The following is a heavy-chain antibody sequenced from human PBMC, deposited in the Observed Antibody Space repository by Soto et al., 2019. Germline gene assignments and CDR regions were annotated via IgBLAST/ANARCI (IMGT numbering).Heavy chain of an antibody. CDR2: MNPNSGNT. J-gene: IGHJ6*02. D-gene: IGHD1-1*01. Sequence: ASVKVSCKASGYTFTSYDINWVRQATGQGLEWMGWMNPNSGNTGYAQKFQGRVTMTRNTSISTAYMELSSLRSEDTAVYYCARWPTDMEGHYGMGVWGQGTAVTVSS. V-gene: IGHV1-8*01. CDR3: ARWPTDMEGHYGMGV. CDR1: GYTFTSYD.